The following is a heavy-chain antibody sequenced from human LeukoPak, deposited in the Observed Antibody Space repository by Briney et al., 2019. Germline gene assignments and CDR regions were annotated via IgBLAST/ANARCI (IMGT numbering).Heavy chain of an antibody. CDR3: ARGSGYSSAREVDY. J-gene: IGHJ4*02. D-gene: IGHD6-19*01. Sequence: RGESLTISCKASGYSFTSHWIGWVRQMSGKGLEWMGVIFPGDSDTSYSPSFQGQVTISVDKSITTAYLQWSSLKASDTAMYSCARGSGYSSAREVDYWGQGTLVTVSS. CDR2: IFPGDSDT. CDR1: GYSFTSHW. V-gene: IGHV5-51*01.